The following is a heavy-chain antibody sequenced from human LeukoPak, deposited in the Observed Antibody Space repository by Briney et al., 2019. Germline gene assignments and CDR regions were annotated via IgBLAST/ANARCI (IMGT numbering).Heavy chain of an antibody. Sequence: GGSLRLSCAASGFTFSSSWMTWVREAPGKGLERVAHINQEGSEKNYVDSVKGRFTISRDNAKNSLYLQMNGLRGEDTAVYYCATRSSHTSSWYVYLFWDYWGQGARVTVSS. CDR3: ATRSSHTSSWYVYLFWDY. CDR1: GFTFSSSW. CDR2: INQEGSEK. V-gene: IGHV3-7*01. D-gene: IGHD6-13*01. J-gene: IGHJ4*02.